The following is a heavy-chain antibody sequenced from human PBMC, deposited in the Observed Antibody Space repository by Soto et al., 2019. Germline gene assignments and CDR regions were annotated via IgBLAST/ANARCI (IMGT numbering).Heavy chain of an antibody. CDR3: ASTRGAEYFQH. D-gene: IGHD3-10*01. J-gene: IGHJ1*01. CDR2: IYYSGST. Sequence: QLQLQESGPGLVKPSETLSLTCTVSGGSISSSSYYWGWIRQPPGKGLEWIGSIYYSGSTYYNPSLKQRVTISVDTSKNQFSLKLSSVTAADTAVYYCASTRGAEYFQHWGQGTLVTVSS. V-gene: IGHV4-39*01. CDR1: GGSISSSSYY.